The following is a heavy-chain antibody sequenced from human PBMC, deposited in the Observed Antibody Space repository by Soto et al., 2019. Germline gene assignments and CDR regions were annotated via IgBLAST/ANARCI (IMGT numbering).Heavy chain of an antibody. J-gene: IGHJ6*03. V-gene: IGHV3-33*01. CDR1: GFTFSSYG. CDR3: AREGYSSSSSGNYYYMDV. Sequence: PGGSLRLSCAASGFTFSSYGMHWVRQAPGKGLEWVAVIWYDGSNKYYADSVKGRFTISRDNSKNTLYLQMNSLRAEDTAVYYCAREGYSSSSSGNYYYMDVWGKGTTVTVSS. D-gene: IGHD6-6*01. CDR2: IWYDGSNK.